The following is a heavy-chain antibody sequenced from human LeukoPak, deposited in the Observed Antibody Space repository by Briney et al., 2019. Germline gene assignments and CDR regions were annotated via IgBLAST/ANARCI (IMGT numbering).Heavy chain of an antibody. CDR3: ARLDIVLMSGAFDI. J-gene: IGHJ3*02. Sequence: PGGSLRLSCAASGFTFSSYGMHWVRQAPGKGLEWVAFIRYDGSNKYYADSVKGRFTISRDNAKNSLYLQMNSLRAEDTAVYYCARLDIVLMSGAFDIWGQGAMVTVSS. CDR2: IRYDGSNK. D-gene: IGHD2-8*01. CDR1: GFTFSSYG. V-gene: IGHV3-30*02.